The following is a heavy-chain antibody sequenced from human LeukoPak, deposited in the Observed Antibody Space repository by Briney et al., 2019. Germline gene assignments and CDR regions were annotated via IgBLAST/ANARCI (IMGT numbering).Heavy chain of an antibody. CDR1: GGPMSSYY. Sequence: AETLSLTCTVSGGPMSSYYWSWLRQPTGKGLEGIGYIYYSGSTNYNPSLKSRVTISVGTSKNQFSLKLSSVTAADTAVYYCARDHGPSSWFDPWGPGTLVTVSS. CDR3: ARDHGPSSWFDP. D-gene: IGHD2-2*01. CDR2: IYYSGST. V-gene: IGHV4-59*01. J-gene: IGHJ5*02.